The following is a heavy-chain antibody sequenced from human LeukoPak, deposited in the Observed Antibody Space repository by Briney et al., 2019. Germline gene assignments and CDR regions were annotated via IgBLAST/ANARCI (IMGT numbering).Heavy chain of an antibody. CDR2: INHSGST. D-gene: IGHD6-13*01. V-gene: IGHV4-34*01. CDR3: AGGLTYSSSWYGY. J-gene: IGHJ4*02. CDR1: GGSFSGYY. Sequence: SETLSLTCAVYGGSFSGYYWSWIRQPPGKGLEWIGEINHSGSTNYNPSLKSRVTISVDTSKNQFSLKLSSVTAADTAVYYCAGGLTYSSSWYGYWGQGTLVTVSS.